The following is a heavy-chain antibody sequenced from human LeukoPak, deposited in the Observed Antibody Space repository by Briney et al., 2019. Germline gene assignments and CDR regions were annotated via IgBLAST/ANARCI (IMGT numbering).Heavy chain of an antibody. CDR3: ARDRSLDSSGYASY. CDR1: GFTVSSNY. CDR2: IYSGGST. Sequence: GGSLRLSCAASGFTVSSNYMSWVRQAPGKGLEWVSVIYSGGSTYYADSVKGRFTISRDNSKNTLYLQMNSLRAEDTAVYYCARDRSLDSSGYASYWGQGTLVTVSS. J-gene: IGHJ4*02. D-gene: IGHD3-22*01. V-gene: IGHV3-66*01.